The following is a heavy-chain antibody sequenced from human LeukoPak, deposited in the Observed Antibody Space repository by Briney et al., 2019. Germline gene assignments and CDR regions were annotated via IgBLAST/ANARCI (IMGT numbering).Heavy chain of an antibody. J-gene: IGHJ4*02. V-gene: IGHV3-23*01. Sequence: GGSLRLSCAASGFTFSSYTMTWVRQAPGKGLEWVSAISGSGGSTYYADSVKGRFSISRDNSKSTLYLQMNNLRAEDTAVYYCAKEGGDTWTNFYFHYWGQGTLVTVSS. CDR2: ISGSGGST. D-gene: IGHD1-20*01. CDR3: AKEGGDTWTNFYFHY. CDR1: GFTFSSYT.